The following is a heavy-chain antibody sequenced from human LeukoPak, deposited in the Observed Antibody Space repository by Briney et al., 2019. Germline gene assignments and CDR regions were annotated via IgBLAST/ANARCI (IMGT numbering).Heavy chain of an antibody. D-gene: IGHD3-10*01. Sequence: GRSLRLSCAASGFTFSSYGMPWVRQAPGKGLEWVAVISYDGSNKYYADSVKGRFTISRDNSKNTLYLQMNSLRAEDTAVYYCAKEFGELFANVYYYYGMDVWGKGTTVTVSS. CDR2: ISYDGSNK. V-gene: IGHV3-30*18. CDR3: AKEFGELFANVYYYYGMDV. CDR1: GFTFSSYG. J-gene: IGHJ6*04.